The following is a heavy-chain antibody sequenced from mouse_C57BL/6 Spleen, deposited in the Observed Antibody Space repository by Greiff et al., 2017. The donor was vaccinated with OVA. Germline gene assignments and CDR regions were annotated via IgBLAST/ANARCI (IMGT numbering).Heavy chain of an antibody. CDR1: GYTFTTYP. J-gene: IGHJ4*01. CDR3: ARGGYSSHYYAMDY. Sequence: VQLQESGAELVKPGASVKMSCKASGYTFTTYPIEWMKQNHGKSLEWIGNFHPYNDDTKYNEKFKGKATLTVGKSSSTVYLELSRLTSDDSAVYYCARGGYSSHYYAMDYWGQGTSVTVSS. V-gene: IGHV1-47*01. D-gene: IGHD2-3*01. CDR2: FHPYNDDT.